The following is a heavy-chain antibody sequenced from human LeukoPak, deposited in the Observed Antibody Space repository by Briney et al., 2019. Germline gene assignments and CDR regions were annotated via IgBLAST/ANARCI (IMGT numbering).Heavy chain of an antibody. CDR2: IKQDETEK. D-gene: IGHD2-15*01. CDR3: AKQLGYCSDGSCYFPY. Sequence: GESLRLSCTASGFTFSNFWMGWVRQAPGKGLEWVANIKQDETEKFYLGSVKGRFTISRDNAKNSLYLQMNSLRVEDTALYYCAKQLGYCSDGSCYFPYWGQGTLVTVSS. CDR1: GFTFSNFW. V-gene: IGHV3-7*03. J-gene: IGHJ4*02.